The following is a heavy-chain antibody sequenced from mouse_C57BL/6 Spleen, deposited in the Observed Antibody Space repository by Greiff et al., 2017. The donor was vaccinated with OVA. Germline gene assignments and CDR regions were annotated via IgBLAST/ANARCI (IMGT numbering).Heavy chain of an antibody. D-gene: IGHD2-2*01. CDR3: TTKRGLRRGVGYAMDY. CDR1: GFNIKDDY. V-gene: IGHV14-4*01. CDR2: IDPENGDT. Sequence: VQLQQSGAELVRPGASVKLSCTASGFNIKDDYMHWVKQRPEQGLEWIGWIDPENGDTEYASKFQGKATITADTSSNTAYLQLSSLTSEDTAVYYCTTKRGLRRGVGYAMDYWGQGTSVTVSS. J-gene: IGHJ4*01.